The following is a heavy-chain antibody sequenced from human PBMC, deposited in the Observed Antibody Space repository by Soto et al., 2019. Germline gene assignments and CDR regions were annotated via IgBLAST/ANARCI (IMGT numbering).Heavy chain of an antibody. D-gene: IGHD3-10*01. CDR3: ARVDVLLWFGEFTGVDYGMDV. CDR2: IYYSGST. J-gene: IGHJ6*02. V-gene: IGHV4-59*01. CDR1: GGSISSYY. Sequence: PSETLSLTCTVSGGSISSYYWSWIRQPPGKGLEWIGDIYYSGSTNYNPSLKSRVTISVDTSKNQFSLKLSSVTAADTAVYYCARVDVLLWFGEFTGVDYGMDVWGQGTTVTVSS.